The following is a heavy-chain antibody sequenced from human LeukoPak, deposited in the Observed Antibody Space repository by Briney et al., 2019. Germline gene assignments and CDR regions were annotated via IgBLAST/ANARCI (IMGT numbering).Heavy chain of an antibody. CDR1: GVTFSDYY. CDR2: ISSSGNTI. Sequence: PGGSLRLPCATSGVTFSDYYMSWIRQAPGQGLEWISYISSSGNTIFYADSVKGRFTISRDNSKNTLYLQMNSLRAEDTAIYYCVTERDYLFDYWGQGTLVTVSS. V-gene: IGHV3-11*01. D-gene: IGHD4-11*01. CDR3: VTERDYLFDY. J-gene: IGHJ4*02.